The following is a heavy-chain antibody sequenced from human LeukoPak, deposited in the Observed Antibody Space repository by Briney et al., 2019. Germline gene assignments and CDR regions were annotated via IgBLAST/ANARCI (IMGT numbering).Heavy chain of an antibody. V-gene: IGHV3-30*18. CDR2: ISYDGSNK. CDR3: AKGIKYYYGSGSPRWFDP. D-gene: IGHD3-10*01. CDR1: GFTFSSYG. J-gene: IGHJ5*02. Sequence: GRSLRLSCEASGFTFSSYGMHWVRQAPGKGLVWVAVISYDGSNKYYADSVKGRFTISRDNSKNTLYLQMNSLRAEDTAVYYCAKGIKYYYGSGSPRWFDPWGQGTLVTVSS.